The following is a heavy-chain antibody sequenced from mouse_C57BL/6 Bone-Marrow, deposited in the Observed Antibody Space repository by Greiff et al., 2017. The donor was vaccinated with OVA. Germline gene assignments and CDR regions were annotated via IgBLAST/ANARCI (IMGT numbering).Heavy chain of an antibody. CDR2: IDPSDSYT. J-gene: IGHJ2*01. CDR1: GYTFTSYW. Sequence: QVQLQQPGAELVMPGASVKLSCKASGYTFTSYWMHWVKQRPGQGLEWIGEIDPSDSYTNYNQKFKGKSTLTVDKSSSTAYMQLSSLTSEDSAVYYCARLLRSLLGYWGQGTTLTVSS. D-gene: IGHD1-1*01. CDR3: ARLLRSLLGY. V-gene: IGHV1-69*01.